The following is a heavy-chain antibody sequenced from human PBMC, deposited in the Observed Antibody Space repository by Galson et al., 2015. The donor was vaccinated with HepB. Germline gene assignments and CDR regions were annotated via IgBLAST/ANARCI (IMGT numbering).Heavy chain of an antibody. CDR2: ISGSGGST. V-gene: IGHV3-23*01. D-gene: IGHD6-13*01. CDR3: AKDEGDSSSWLGHAEYFQH. CDR1: GFTFSSYA. J-gene: IGHJ1*01. Sequence: SLRLSCAASGFTFSSYAMSWVRQAPGKGLEWVSAISGSGGSTYYADSVKGRFTISRDNSKNTLYLQMNSLRAEDTAVYYCAKDEGDSSSWLGHAEYFQHWGQGTLVTVSS.